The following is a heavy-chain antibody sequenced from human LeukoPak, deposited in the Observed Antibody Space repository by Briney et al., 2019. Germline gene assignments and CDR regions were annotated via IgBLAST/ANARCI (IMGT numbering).Heavy chain of an antibody. Sequence: GGSLRLSCAASGFTFSNYWMSWVRQAPGKGLEWVANIKQDGSEKYYVDSVKGRFTISRDNAKNSLYLQMNSLRAEDTAMYYCARLIVGAIDYWGQGTLVTVSS. D-gene: IGHD1-26*01. V-gene: IGHV3-7*01. CDR2: IKQDGSEK. CDR3: ARLIVGAIDY. CDR1: GFTFSNYW. J-gene: IGHJ4*02.